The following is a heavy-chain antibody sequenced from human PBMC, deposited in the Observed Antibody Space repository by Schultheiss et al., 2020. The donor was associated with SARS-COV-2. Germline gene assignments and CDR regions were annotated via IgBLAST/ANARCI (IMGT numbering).Heavy chain of an antibody. CDR2: IYYSGST. J-gene: IGHJ4*02. D-gene: IGHD2-15*01. V-gene: IGHV4-31*03. CDR3: AREYCSGGSCHFDY. Sequence: SETLSLTCPVSGGSISSGGYYWSWIRQHPGKGLEWIGYIYYSGSTYYNPSLKSRVTISVDTSKNQFSLKLSSVTAADTAVYYCAREYCSGGSCHFDYWGQGTLVTVSS. CDR1: GGSISSGGYY.